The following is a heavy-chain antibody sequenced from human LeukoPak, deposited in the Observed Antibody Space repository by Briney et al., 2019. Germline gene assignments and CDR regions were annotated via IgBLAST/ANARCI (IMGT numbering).Heavy chain of an antibody. CDR2: ISGSGGTR. CDR1: GFTFSSYE. V-gene: IGHV3-48*03. CDR3: ARNRGSASYFYYDMDV. Sequence: PGGSLRLSCATSGFTFSSYEMTWVRQAPGKGLEWISYISGSGGTRYYADSVKGRFTISRDNAKNSLNLQMTSLRAEDTAVYYCARNRGSASYFYYDMDVWGKGTSVTVSS. D-gene: IGHD2-2*01. J-gene: IGHJ6*04.